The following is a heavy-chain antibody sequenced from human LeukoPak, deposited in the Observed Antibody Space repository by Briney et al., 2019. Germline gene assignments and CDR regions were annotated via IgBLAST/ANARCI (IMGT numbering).Heavy chain of an antibody. CDR1: GFSFNSYA. J-gene: IGHJ4*02. Sequence: GGSLRLSCAASGFSFNSYAMSWVRQAPGKGLEWVSAISGSGGSTYYADSVKGRFTISRDNSKNTVYLQMNSLRAEDTAVYYCARGETSSYDYWGQGTLVTVSS. CDR2: ISGSGGST. D-gene: IGHD2-2*01. V-gene: IGHV3-23*01. CDR3: ARGETSSYDY.